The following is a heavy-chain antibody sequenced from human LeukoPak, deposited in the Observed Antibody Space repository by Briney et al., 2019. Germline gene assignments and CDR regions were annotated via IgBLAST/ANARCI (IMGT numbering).Heavy chain of an antibody. CDR3: ARELGGYSYGFGDY. Sequence: SGGSLRLSCSASGFTFSSYAMHWVRQAPGKGLEYVSAISDNGGSTYYADSVKGRFTISRDNSKNTLYLQMNSLRAEDTAVYYCARELGGYSYGFGDYWGQGTLVTVSS. CDR2: ISDNGGST. D-gene: IGHD5-18*01. V-gene: IGHV3-64*04. J-gene: IGHJ4*02. CDR1: GFTFSSYA.